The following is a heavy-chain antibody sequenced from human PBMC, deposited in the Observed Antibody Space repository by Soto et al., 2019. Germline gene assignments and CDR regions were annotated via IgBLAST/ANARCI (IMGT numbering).Heavy chain of an antibody. J-gene: IGHJ4*02. CDR2: IIPIFGTA. Sequence: SVKVSCKASGGTFSSYAISCVRQAPGQGLEWMGGIIPIFGTANYAQKFQGRVTITADESTSTAYMELSSLRSEDTAVYYCARELVGATRLYYFDYWGQGTLVTVSS. CDR3: ARELVGATRLYYFDY. V-gene: IGHV1-69*13. CDR1: GGTFSSYA. D-gene: IGHD1-26*01.